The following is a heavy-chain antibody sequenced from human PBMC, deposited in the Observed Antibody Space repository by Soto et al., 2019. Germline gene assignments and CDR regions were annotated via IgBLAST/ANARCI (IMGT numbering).Heavy chain of an antibody. J-gene: IGHJ4*02. CDR3: AKDWKDIVVVVAAASLIDY. V-gene: IGHV3-30*18. D-gene: IGHD2-15*01. CDR1: GFTFSSYG. Sequence: QVQLVESGGGVVQPGRSLRLSCAASGFTFSSYGMHWVRQAPGKGLEWVAVISYDGSNKYYADSVKGRFTISRDNSKNTLYLQMNSLRAEDTAVYYCAKDWKDIVVVVAAASLIDYWGQGTLVTVSS. CDR2: ISYDGSNK.